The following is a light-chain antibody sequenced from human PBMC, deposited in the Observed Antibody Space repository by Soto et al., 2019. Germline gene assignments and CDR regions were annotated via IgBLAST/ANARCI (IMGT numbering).Light chain of an antibody. CDR3: WTWDSSLSAGV. CDR1: SSNIGENF. Sequence: QSALTQPPSVSAAPGQKVTISSSGSSSNIGENFVSWYQHIPGTAPKLVIHDTSGRPSGIPDRFSGSKSGTSAILGITGLQTGDEATYYCWTWDSSLSAGVFGGGTKVTVL. CDR2: DTS. J-gene: IGLJ3*02. V-gene: IGLV1-51*01.